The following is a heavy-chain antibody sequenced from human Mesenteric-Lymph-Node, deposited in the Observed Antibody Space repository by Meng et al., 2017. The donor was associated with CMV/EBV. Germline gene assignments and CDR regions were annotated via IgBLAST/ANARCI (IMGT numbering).Heavy chain of an antibody. CDR2: IHYDGSTE. CDR3: ARDLDAYYYGGGSYRGDH. D-gene: IGHD3-10*01. Sequence: GGSLRLSCAASGFTFSSYAMSWVRQAPGKGLEWVAFIHYDGSTEYYADSVKGRFTISRDNSKSTVYLQMSSLTAEDTAIYYCARDLDAYYYGGGSYRGDHWGQGTLVTVSS. CDR1: GFTFSSYA. V-gene: IGHV3-30*02. J-gene: IGHJ4*02.